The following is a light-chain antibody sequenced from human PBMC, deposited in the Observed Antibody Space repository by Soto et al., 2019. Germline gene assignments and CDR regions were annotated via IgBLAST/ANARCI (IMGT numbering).Light chain of an antibody. CDR3: QQYYSSPQT. Sequence: DIVMTQSPDSLAVSLGERATINCKSSQSVLHRSSNKNYLAWYQQKPGQPPKLLIYWASTRESGVPDRFSGSGSVTDFTLTISSLQAADVAVYYCQQYYSSPQTFGQGTKVDIK. J-gene: IGKJ1*01. CDR2: WAS. CDR1: QSVLHRSSNKNY. V-gene: IGKV4-1*01.